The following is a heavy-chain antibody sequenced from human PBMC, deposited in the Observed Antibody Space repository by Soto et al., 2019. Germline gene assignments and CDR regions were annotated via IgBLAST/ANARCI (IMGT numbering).Heavy chain of an antibody. J-gene: IGHJ4*02. CDR1: GGSFSGYC. D-gene: IGHD3-10*01. Sequence: SETLSRTCAVYGGSFSGYCWSWIRQPPGKGLEWIGEINHSGSTNYNPSLKSRVTISVDTSKNQFSLKLSSVTAADTAVYYCARDYPSLDFWGLGTLVTVSS. CDR3: ARDYPSLDF. V-gene: IGHV4-34*01. CDR2: INHSGST.